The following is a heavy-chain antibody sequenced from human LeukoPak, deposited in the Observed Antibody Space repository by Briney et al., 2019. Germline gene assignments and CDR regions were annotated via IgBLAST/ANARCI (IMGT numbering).Heavy chain of an antibody. Sequence: PGGSLRLSCAASGFTFSDYYMSWIRQAPGKGLEWVSYISSSGSTIYYADSVKGRFTISRDNSKNTLYLQMNSLRAEDTAVYYCAKDRVNPKELGYCSSTSCRTPSTILYWGQGTLVTVSS. V-gene: IGHV3-11*04. D-gene: IGHD2-2*01. CDR2: ISSSGSTI. CDR1: GFTFSDYY. CDR3: AKDRVNPKELGYCSSTSCRTPSTILY. J-gene: IGHJ4*02.